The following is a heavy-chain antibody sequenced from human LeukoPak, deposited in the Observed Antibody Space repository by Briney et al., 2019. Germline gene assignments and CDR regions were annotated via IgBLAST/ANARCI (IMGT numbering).Heavy chain of an antibody. CDR1: GFTFSSYS. J-gene: IGHJ4*02. CDR3: ARDYDSSGYYPNVDY. V-gene: IGHV3-21*01. CDR2: ISSSSSYI. D-gene: IGHD3-22*01. Sequence: GGPLRLSCAASGFTFSSYSMNWVRQAPGKGLEWVSSISSSSSYIYYADSVKGRFTISRDNAKNSLYLQMNSLRAEDTAVYYCARDYDSSGYYPNVDYWGQGTLVTVSS.